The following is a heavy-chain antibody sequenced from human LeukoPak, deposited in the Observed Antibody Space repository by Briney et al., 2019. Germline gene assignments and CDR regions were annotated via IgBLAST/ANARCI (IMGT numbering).Heavy chain of an antibody. D-gene: IGHD1-7*01. J-gene: IGHJ5*02. CDR3: ARGGDSGNLA. CDR1: VSTFPGYY. V-gene: IGHV1-2*02. Sequence: GASVKVSCKASVSTFPGYYMHWVRQAPGQGLEWMGWINPNSGGTNYAQDFHGRVTMTRDTSISTAYMELSRLRSDDTAVYYCARGGDSGNLAWGQGTLVTVSS. CDR2: INPNSGGT.